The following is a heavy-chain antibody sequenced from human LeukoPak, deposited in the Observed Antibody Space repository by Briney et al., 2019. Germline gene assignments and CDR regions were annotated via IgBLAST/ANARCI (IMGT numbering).Heavy chain of an antibody. CDR1: GFTFSSQN. D-gene: IGHD3-22*01. V-gene: IGHV3-23*01. Sequence: GGSLRLSCAASGFTFSSQNMNWVRQAPGKGLEWVSAISGSGGSTYYADSVKGRFTISRDNSKNTLYLQMNSLRAEDTAVYYCTMIVVAKTIDYWGQGTLVTVSP. J-gene: IGHJ4*02. CDR3: TMIVVAKTIDY. CDR2: ISGSGGST.